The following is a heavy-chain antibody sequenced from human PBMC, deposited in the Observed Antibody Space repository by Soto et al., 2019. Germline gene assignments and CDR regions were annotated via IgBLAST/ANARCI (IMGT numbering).Heavy chain of an antibody. CDR3: ASEATVLGKDY. D-gene: IGHD7-27*01. J-gene: IGHJ4*02. Sequence: QVQLVQSGAEVKKPGASVKVSCKASGYTFTSYDINWVRQATGQGLEWMGWMNPNSGNTGYAQKYQSRVTMTRNTTISTAYMELSSLRSEETAVYYCASEATVLGKDYCGQGTLVTVSS. V-gene: IGHV1-8*01. CDR2: MNPNSGNT. CDR1: GYTFTSYD.